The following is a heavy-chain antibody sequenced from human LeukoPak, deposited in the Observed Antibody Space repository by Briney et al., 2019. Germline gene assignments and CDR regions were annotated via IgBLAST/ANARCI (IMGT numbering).Heavy chain of an antibody. D-gene: IGHD3-10*01. V-gene: IGHV1-2*02. CDR1: VYTFTGYY. J-gene: IGHJ6*02. CDR2: VNPNSGGT. CDR3: ARDLFRGSTNYGMDV. Sequence: GASVKVSCKASVYTFTGYYMHWVRQAPGQGLEGMGWVNPNSGGTNYAQKFQGRVTMTRDTSSSTAYMELSRLRSDDTAVYYCARDLFRGSTNYGMDVWGQGTTVTVSS.